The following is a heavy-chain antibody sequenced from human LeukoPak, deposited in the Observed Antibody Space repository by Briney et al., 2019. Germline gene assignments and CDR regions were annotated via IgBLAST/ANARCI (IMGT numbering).Heavy chain of an antibody. V-gene: IGHV4-39*01. CDR1: GASISSSSYY. Sequence: SETLSLTCSVSGASISSSSYYWDWIRQPPGKGLEWIGSIYYSGISYYSPSLKSRVTISVDTSKNQFSLKLSSVTAADTAVYYCARLSSGLDYWGQGTLVTVSS. J-gene: IGHJ4*02. CDR3: ARLSSGLDY. D-gene: IGHD3-22*01. CDR2: IYYSGIS.